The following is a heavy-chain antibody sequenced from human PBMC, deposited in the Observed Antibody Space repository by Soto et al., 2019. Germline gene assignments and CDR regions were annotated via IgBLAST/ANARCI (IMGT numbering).Heavy chain of an antibody. Sequence: QVQLVQSGAEVKKPGSSVKVSCKISGGTFSNYGISWVRQAPGQGLEWMGGIIPIFGTTNYAQKFQGRVPMTTDESTSTAYMELSSLRSEDTAVYYCVREAVGYCLDVWGQGNTVTVSS. CDR2: IIPIFGTT. J-gene: IGHJ6*02. D-gene: IGHD6-19*01. CDR3: VREAVGYCLDV. CDR1: GGTFSNYG. V-gene: IGHV1-69*01.